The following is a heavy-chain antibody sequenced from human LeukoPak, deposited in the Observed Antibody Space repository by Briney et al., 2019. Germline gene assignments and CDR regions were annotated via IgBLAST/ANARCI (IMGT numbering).Heavy chain of an antibody. Sequence: SETLSLTCTVSGGSISDGTYYWGWIRQPPGKGLEWIGTIHYSGTTHSNRSLKSRVTLSVDTSKNQFSLRLSSVTAADTAVYYCARRTTESYSDYWGQGTLVTVST. CDR2: IHYSGTT. CDR3: ARRTTESYSDY. V-gene: IGHV4-39*01. CDR1: GGSISDGTYY. J-gene: IGHJ4*02. D-gene: IGHD1-1*01.